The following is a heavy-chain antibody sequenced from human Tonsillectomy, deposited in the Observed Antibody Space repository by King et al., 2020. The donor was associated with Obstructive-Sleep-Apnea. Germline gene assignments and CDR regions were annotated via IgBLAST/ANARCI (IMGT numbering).Heavy chain of an antibody. D-gene: IGHD3-22*01. CDR2: ISYDVNKK. J-gene: IGHJ4*02. V-gene: IGHV3-30-3*01. CDR1: GFTFSSYS. Sequence: VQLVESGGGVVQPGRSLRLSCAASGFTFSSYSMHWVRQAPGKGLEWVALISYDVNKKYYADSVKGRFTISRDNSKSALFLQMNSLRAEDTAVYYCAYFDSSGYYSYFDYWGQGTLVTVSS. CDR3: AYFDSSGYYSYFDY.